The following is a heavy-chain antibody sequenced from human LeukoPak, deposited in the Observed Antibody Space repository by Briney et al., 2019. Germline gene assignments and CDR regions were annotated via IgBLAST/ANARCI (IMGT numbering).Heavy chain of an antibody. D-gene: IGHD1-7*01. J-gene: IGHJ5*02. CDR3: AKCDETGTTRWFDP. CDR2: ISPSGST. V-gene: IGHV1-46*01. CDR1: GYTFINYC. Sequence: GASVKVSCKASGYTFINYCIHWVRQAPGQGLEWMGLISPSGSTTYAQNFQGRVTMTRDTSTSTLYMELSSLRSDDTAIYYCAKCDETGTTRWFDPWGQGTLVTVSS.